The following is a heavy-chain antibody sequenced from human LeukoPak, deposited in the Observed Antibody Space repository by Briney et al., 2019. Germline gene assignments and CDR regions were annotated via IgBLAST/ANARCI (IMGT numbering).Heavy chain of an antibody. Sequence: ASVKVSCKASGYTFTSYGISWVRQAPGQGLEWMGWISAYNGNTNYAQKLQGRVTITADKSTSTAYMELSSLRSEDTAVYYCARVGLPAVAEGGYFDYWGQGALVTVSS. CDR2: ISAYNGNT. D-gene: IGHD6-19*01. CDR3: ARVGLPAVAEGGYFDY. V-gene: IGHV1-18*01. CDR1: GYTFTSYG. J-gene: IGHJ4*02.